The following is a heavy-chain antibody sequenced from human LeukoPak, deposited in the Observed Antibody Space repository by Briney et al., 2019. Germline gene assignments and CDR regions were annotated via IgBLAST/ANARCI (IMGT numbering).Heavy chain of an antibody. CDR1: GFSFSNYG. D-gene: IGHD6-6*01. J-gene: IGHJ5*02. CDR2: IWYDGSNK. V-gene: IGHV3-33*01. Sequence: GGSLRLSCAASGFSFSNYGMHWVRQAPGKGLEWVAVIWYDGSNKYYADSVKGRFTISRDNSKNTLYLQMNSLRAEDTAAYYCARDHVSSSSGWFDPWGQGTLVTVSS. CDR3: ARDHVSSSSGWFDP.